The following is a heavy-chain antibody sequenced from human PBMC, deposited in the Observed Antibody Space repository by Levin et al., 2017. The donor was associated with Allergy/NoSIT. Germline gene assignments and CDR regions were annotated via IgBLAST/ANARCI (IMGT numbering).Heavy chain of an antibody. J-gene: IGHJ6*03. V-gene: IGHV3-53*01. CDR3: ARDSRGWYADYMDV. CDR1: GFTVSSNY. D-gene: IGHD6-19*01. Sequence: GGSLRLSCAASGFTVSSNYMSWVRQAPGKGLEWVSIIYSGGSTYYADSVKGRFTIFRDSSKNTLYLQMNSLRAEDTAMYYCARDSRGWYADYMDVWGKGTTVTVSS. CDR2: IYSGGST.